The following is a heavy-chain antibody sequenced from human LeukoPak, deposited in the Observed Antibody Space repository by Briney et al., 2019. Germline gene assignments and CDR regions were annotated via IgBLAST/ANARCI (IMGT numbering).Heavy chain of an antibody. D-gene: IGHD5-18*01. CDR3: ARDGYSYGSDAFDI. CDR2: IYYSGST. Sequence: PSETLSLTCAVYGGSFSGYYWSWIRQPPGKGLEWIGYIYYSGSTNYNPSLKSRVTISVDTSKNQFSLKLSSVTAADTAVYYCARDGYSYGSDAFDIWGQGTMVTVSS. V-gene: IGHV4-59*01. CDR1: GGSFSGYY. J-gene: IGHJ3*02.